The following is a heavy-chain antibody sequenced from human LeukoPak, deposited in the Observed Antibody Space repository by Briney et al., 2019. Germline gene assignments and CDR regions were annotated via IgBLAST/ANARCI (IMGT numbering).Heavy chain of an antibody. D-gene: IGHD2-15*01. V-gene: IGHV5-51*01. CDR3: ARQEYCSGDGCLSFLDPFDI. J-gene: IGHJ3*02. CDR1: GYIFSAHW. CDR2: NYPSDSDI. Sequence: GESLKISCRTSGYIFSAHWIGLVRHMPGRGLEWVGINYPSDSDIKYSPSFQGHVTISADKSINTAYLQWSSLEAADSAMYYCARQEYCSGDGCLSFLDPFDIWAKGQWSPSLQ.